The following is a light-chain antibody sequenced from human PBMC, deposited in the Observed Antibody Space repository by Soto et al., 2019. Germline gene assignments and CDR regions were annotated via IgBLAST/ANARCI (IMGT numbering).Light chain of an antibody. CDR3: QQYERYPMT. CDR2: KAS. CDR1: QSISPW. J-gene: IGKJ4*01. Sequence: DSQMTQFPSTLSASVGDRVTITCRASQSISPWLAWYQQKPGKAPKILISKASTLQSGVPPRVSHSGSGTEFTPTIGSLQTDDFATYYWQQYERYPMTFGGGTKVEIK. V-gene: IGKV1-5*03.